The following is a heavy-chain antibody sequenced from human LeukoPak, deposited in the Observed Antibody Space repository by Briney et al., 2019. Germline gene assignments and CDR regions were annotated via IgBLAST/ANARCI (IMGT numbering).Heavy chain of an antibody. J-gene: IGHJ6*03. CDR1: LFTFSSYS. CDR2: ISSSSSYI. Sequence: PGGSLRLSCADSLFTFSSYSMNWVRQAPGEGLEGVSSISSSSSYIYYAASVKGRFTISGDNAKNSLYLQMNSLRAEDTAVYYCARDQDTMVRGFYYYYMDVWGKGTTVTVSS. CDR3: ARDQDTMVRGFYYYYMDV. D-gene: IGHD3-10*01. V-gene: IGHV3-21*01.